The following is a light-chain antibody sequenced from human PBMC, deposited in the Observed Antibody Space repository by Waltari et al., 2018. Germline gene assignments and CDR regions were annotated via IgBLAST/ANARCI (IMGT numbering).Light chain of an antibody. J-gene: IGLJ3*02. CDR1: NIGVKS. CDR2: DDR. V-gene: IGLV3-21*02. Sequence: SYVLTQPPSVSVAPGQTARITCGGNNIGVKSVNWYQQGPGQAPVVVIYDDRDRPLGIPGRFSGFNSENTATLTISRVEVGDEADYYCQVWDSSSDHWVFGGGTKLTVL. CDR3: QVWDSSSDHWV.